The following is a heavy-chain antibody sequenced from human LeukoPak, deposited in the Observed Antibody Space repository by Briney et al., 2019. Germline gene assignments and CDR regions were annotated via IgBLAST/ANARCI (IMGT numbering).Heavy chain of an antibody. D-gene: IGHD6-19*01. V-gene: IGHV4-39*07. CDR3: ARARSSGWYVY. CDR1: GGSISSSSYY. CDR2: IYYSGST. Sequence: KPSETLSLTCTVSGGSISSSSYYWGWIRQPPGKGLEWIGSIYYSGSTYYNPSLKSRVTISVDTSKNQFSLKLSSVTAADTAVYYCARARSSGWYVYWGQGTLVTVSS. J-gene: IGHJ4*02.